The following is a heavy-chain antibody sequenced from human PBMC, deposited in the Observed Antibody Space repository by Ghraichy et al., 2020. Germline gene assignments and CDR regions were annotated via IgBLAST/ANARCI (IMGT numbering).Heavy chain of an antibody. CDR1: GVSVTDGHYY. V-gene: IGHV4-39*02. CDR3: ARDAGGTCRGCWFGR. D-gene: IGHD1-1*01. J-gene: IGHJ5*02. Sequence: SETLSLTCTVSGVSVTDGHYYWGWIRQTPGKGLEWIGSVLYAGFPSYNSPSLKSRVTMSVDTSKNQVSLNLASVTVADTGIYYCARDAGGTCRGCWFGRWGQGTLVIVSS. CDR2: VLYAGFP.